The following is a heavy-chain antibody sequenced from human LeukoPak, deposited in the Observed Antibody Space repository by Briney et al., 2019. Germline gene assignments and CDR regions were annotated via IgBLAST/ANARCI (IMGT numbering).Heavy chain of an antibody. V-gene: IGHV3-7*04. CDR2: IKPDGSEK. J-gene: IGHJ4*02. Sequence: GGSLRLSCAVSGFTFSTYWMNWVRQAPGKGPEWVANIKPDGSEKFYVDSVKGRFTVSRDNAKNLLYLQMNSLRGEDTALYYCARGASYWGQGTLVTVSS. CDR1: GFTFSTYW. CDR3: ARGASY.